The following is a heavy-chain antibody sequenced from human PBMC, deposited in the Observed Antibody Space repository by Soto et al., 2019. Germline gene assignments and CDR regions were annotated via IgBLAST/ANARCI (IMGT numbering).Heavy chain of an antibody. J-gene: IGHJ6*02. Sequence: QVQLVESGGGVVQPGRSLRLSCAASGFTFSSYAMHWVRQAPGKGLEWVAVISYDGSNKYYADSVKGRFTISRDNSKNTLYLQMNSLRAEDTAVYDCARPNWNYVLYYGMDVWGQGTTVTVSS. CDR3: ARPNWNYVLYYGMDV. CDR2: ISYDGSNK. CDR1: GFTFSSYA. D-gene: IGHD1-7*01. V-gene: IGHV3-30-3*01.